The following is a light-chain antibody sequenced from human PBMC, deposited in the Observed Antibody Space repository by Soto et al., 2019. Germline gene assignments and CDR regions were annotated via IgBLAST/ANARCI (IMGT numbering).Light chain of an antibody. Sequence: DTVSTQSPGTPSLSPGERATLFCRAIQSVSSSYLASYQQKHRQPPRLLLYGASSRANGIPDRFSGSGSGTAYILPISRLEPADYAVYYCQQYGSSPPVTFGQGTKVDIK. J-gene: IGKJ1*01. CDR3: QQYGSSPPVT. V-gene: IGKV3-20*01. CDR1: QSVSSSY. CDR2: GAS.